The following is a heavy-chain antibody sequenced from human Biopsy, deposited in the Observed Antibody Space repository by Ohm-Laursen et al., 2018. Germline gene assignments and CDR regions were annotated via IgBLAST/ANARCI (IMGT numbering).Heavy chain of an antibody. D-gene: IGHD4-11*01. CDR2: IKRDGTTT. J-gene: IGHJ4*02. CDR3: ARGGFFAYSTFDY. CDR1: GFTFSNYY. Sequence: GSLRLSCAASGFTFSNYYMHWVRQAPGKGLLWVSRIKRDGTTTDYAESVKGRFTISRDNAKNTLYLQMNSLRAGDTAVYYCARGGFFAYSTFDYWGQGALVTVSS. V-gene: IGHV3-74*01.